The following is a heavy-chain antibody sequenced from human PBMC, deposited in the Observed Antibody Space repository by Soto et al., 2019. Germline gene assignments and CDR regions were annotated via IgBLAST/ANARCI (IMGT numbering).Heavy chain of an antibody. Sequence: ASVKVSCKASGYTFTRYAMHWVRQAPGQRLEWMGWINAGNGNTKYSQKFQGRVTITRDTSASTAYMELSSLRSEDTAVYYCARSLQIVPAAIAYWGQGTLVTVSS. J-gene: IGHJ4*02. V-gene: IGHV1-3*01. D-gene: IGHD2-2*02. CDR2: INAGNGNT. CDR1: GYTFTRYA. CDR3: ARSLQIVPAAIAY.